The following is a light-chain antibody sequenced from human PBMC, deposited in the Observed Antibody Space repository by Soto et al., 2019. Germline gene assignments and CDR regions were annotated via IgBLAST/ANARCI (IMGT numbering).Light chain of an antibody. J-gene: IGKJ1*01. V-gene: IGKV3-20*01. CDR2: SVS. Sequence: EIVLTQSPGILSLSPGERATLSCRASQSVSGHLAWYQQKPGQAPRLLIYSVSSRATGIPDRFSGSGSGTDFTLTITRLEPEDVAVYYCQHYGTSLWTFGQGTKVDIK. CDR3: QHYGTSLWT. CDR1: QSVSGH.